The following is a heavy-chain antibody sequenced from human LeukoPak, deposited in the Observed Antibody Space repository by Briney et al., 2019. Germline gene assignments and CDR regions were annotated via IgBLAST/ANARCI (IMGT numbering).Heavy chain of an antibody. D-gene: IGHD3-22*01. CDR2: IYYSGTT. CDR3: ARPSSGHYKVFDY. CDR1: GYSISSGYY. V-gene: IGHV4-38-2*01. Sequence: SSETLYLTCAVSGYSISSGYYWGWIRQPPGKGLEWIGSIYYSGTTYYNPSLKSRVTISVDTSKNQFSLKLSSVTAADTAIYYCARPSSGHYKVFDYWGQGTLVTVSS. J-gene: IGHJ4*02.